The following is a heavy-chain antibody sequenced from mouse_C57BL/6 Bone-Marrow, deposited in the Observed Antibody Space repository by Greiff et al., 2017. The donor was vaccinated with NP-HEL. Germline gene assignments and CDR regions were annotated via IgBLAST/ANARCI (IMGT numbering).Heavy chain of an antibody. Sequence: VQRVESGAELAKPGASVKLSCKASGYTFTSYWMHWVKQRPGQGLEWIGYINPSSGYTKYNQKFKDKATLTADKSSSTAYMQLSSLTYEDSAVYYCAALITTAYYFDYWGQGTTLTVSS. J-gene: IGHJ2*01. CDR2: INPSSGYT. D-gene: IGHD1-1*01. CDR1: GYTFTSYW. CDR3: AALITTAYYFDY. V-gene: IGHV1-7*01.